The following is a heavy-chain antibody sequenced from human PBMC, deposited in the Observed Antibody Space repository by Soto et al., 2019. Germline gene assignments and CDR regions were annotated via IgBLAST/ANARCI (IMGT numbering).Heavy chain of an antibody. CDR2: IRNKANSYTT. J-gene: IGHJ4*02. CDR3: ARVGSYYKGYFDY. CDR1: GFTFSGSA. D-gene: IGHD3-10*01. Sequence: GGSLRLSCAASGFTFSGSAMHWVRQASGKGLEWVGRIRNKANSYTTEYAASVKGRFTISRDDSKNSLYLQMNSLKTEDTAVYYCARVGSYYKGYFDYWGQGTLVTVSS. V-gene: IGHV3-72*01.